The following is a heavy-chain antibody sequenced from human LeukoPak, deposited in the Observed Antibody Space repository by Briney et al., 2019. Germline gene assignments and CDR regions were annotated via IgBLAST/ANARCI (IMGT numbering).Heavy chain of an antibody. V-gene: IGHV3-66*01. J-gene: IGHJ6*03. Sequence: TGGSLRLSCAASGFTVSSNYMSWVRQAPGKGLEWVSLIYSGGSTYYADSVKGRFTISRDNSKNTLYLQMNSLRAEDTAVYYCARGQRSWNYYYYMDVWGKGTTVTVSS. CDR1: GFTVSSNY. CDR3: ARGQRSWNYYYYMDV. CDR2: IYSGGST.